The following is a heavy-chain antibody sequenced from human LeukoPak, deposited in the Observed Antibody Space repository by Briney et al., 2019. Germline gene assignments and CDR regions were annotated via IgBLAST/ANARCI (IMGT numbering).Heavy chain of an antibody. J-gene: IGHJ4*02. CDR2: ISSSGSTI. V-gene: IGHV3-11*01. D-gene: IGHD3-22*01. CDR1: GFTFSDYY. CDR3: AKLAYWGYYDSSGYWDY. Sequence: GGSLRLSCAASGFTFSDYYMSWIRQAPGKGLEWVSYISSSGSTIYYADSVKGRFTISRDNAKNSLYLQMNSLRAEDTAVYYCAKLAYWGYYDSSGYWDYWGQGTLVTVSS.